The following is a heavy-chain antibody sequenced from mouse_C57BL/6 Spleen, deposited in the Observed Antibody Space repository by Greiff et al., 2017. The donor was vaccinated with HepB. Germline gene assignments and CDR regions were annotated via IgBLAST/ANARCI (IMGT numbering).Heavy chain of an antibody. CDR1: GYTFTSYW. Sequence: QVHVKQPGAELVKPGASVKMSCKASGYTFTSYWITWVKQRPGQGLEWIGDIYPGSGSTNYNEKFKSKATLTVDTSSSTAYMQLSSLTSEDSAVYYCARGSSGHEADYWGQGTTLTVSS. CDR3: ARGSSGHEADY. J-gene: IGHJ2*01. CDR2: IYPGSGST. D-gene: IGHD3-2*02. V-gene: IGHV1-55*01.